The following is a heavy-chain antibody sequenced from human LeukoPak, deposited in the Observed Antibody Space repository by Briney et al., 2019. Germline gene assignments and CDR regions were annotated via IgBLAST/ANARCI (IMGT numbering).Heavy chain of an antibody. CDR1: GYTFTSYY. V-gene: IGHV1-69*13. Sequence: ASVKVSCKASGYTFTSYYMHWVRQAPGQGLEWMGGIIPIFDTADYAQKFQGRVTITADESTSTAYMELGSLRSEDTAVFYCARISLGAIWGYYYGMDVWGQGTTVTVSS. D-gene: IGHD1-26*01. J-gene: IGHJ6*02. CDR3: ARISLGAIWGYYYGMDV. CDR2: IIPIFDTA.